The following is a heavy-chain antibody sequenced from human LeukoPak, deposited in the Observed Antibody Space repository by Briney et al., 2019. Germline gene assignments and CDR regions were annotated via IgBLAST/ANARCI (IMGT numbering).Heavy chain of an antibody. D-gene: IGHD4-17*01. CDR1: GFTFSSYA. J-gene: IGHJ4*02. V-gene: IGHV3-23*01. CDR3: ARDYGEGGYYFDY. CDR2: MSGSGGST. Sequence: GGSLRLSCAASGFTFSSYAMSWVRQAPGKGLEWVSGMSGSGGSTYYADSVKGRFTISRDNSKNTLYLQMNSLRVEDTAVYYCARDYGEGGYYFDYWGQGTLVTVSS.